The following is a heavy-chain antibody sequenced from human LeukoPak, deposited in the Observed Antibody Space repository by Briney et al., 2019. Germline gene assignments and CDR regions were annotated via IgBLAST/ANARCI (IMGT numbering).Heavy chain of an antibody. V-gene: IGHV3-21*01. Sequence: PGGSLRLSCAASGFTLSSYSMNWVRQAPGKGLEWVSSISSSSSYIYYADSVKGRFTISRDNAKNSLYLQMNSLRAEDTAVYYCAREGGAAAGYFDYWGQGTLVTVSS. CDR2: ISSSSSYI. CDR3: AREGGAAAGYFDY. J-gene: IGHJ4*02. CDR1: GFTLSSYS. D-gene: IGHD6-13*01.